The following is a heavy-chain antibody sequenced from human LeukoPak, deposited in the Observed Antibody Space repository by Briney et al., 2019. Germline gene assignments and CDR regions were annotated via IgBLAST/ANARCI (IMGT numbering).Heavy chain of an antibody. J-gene: IGHJ1*01. D-gene: IGHD3-22*01. V-gene: IGHV3-21*01. CDR2: ISSSSSYI. Sequence: GGSLRLSCAASGFTFSSYSMNWVRQAPGKGLEWVSSISSSSSYIYYADSVKGRFTISRDNAKNSLYLQMNGLRAEDTAVYYCARTYYYDSSGQLRYFQHWGQGTLVTVSS. CDR3: ARTYYYDSSGQLRYFQH. CDR1: GFTFSSYS.